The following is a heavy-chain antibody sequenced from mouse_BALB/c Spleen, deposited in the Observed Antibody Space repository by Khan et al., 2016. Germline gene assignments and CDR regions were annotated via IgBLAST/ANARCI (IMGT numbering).Heavy chain of an antibody. V-gene: IGHV3-2*02. CDR2: ISYSGST. CDR3: ARSDDGDKDAMDY. J-gene: IGHJ4*01. Sequence: EVKLLESGPGLVKPSQSLSLTCTVSGYSITSDYAWNWIRQFPGNRLEWVGYISYSGSTSYNPSLKSRISITRDTSKNQFFLQLNSVTSEDTATYYCARSDDGDKDAMDYWGQGTSVTVSS. D-gene: IGHD1-1*01. CDR1: GYSITSDYA.